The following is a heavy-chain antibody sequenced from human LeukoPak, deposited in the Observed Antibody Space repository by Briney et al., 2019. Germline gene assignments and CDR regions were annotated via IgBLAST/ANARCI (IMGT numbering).Heavy chain of an antibody. CDR2: ISSNGGST. CDR1: GFTFSSYA. D-gene: IGHD1-26*01. Sequence: GGSLGLSCAASGFTFSSYAMHWVRQAPGKGLEYVSAISSNGGSTYYANSVKGRFTISRDNSKNTLYLQMGSLRAEDMAVYYCARGKWELHFDYWGQGTLVTVSS. J-gene: IGHJ4*02. CDR3: ARGKWELHFDY. V-gene: IGHV3-64*01.